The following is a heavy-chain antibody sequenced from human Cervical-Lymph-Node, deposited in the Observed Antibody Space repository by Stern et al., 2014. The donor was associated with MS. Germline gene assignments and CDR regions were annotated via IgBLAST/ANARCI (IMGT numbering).Heavy chain of an antibody. V-gene: IGHV4-59*08. J-gene: IGHJ4*02. Sequence: VQLEESGPGLVKPSETLSLTCTVSGDSSNSPFWSWIRQSPGKGLEWIGFIDDSGTTNYNPSLKSRVTLSMDRSKNQFSLKMTSVTAADTAVYYCATHTSSGYTYFDYWGQGILVTVSS. CDR1: GDSSNSPF. CDR2: IDDSGTT. CDR3: ATHTSSGYTYFDY. D-gene: IGHD5-18*01.